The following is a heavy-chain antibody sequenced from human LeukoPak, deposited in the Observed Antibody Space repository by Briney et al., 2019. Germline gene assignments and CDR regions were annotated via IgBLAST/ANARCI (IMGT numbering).Heavy chain of an antibody. J-gene: IGHJ6*03. V-gene: IGHV4-59*01. CDR3: ARVVAVAGTRYYYYYMDV. D-gene: IGHD6-19*01. CDR2: IYYSGRN. CDR1: GGSISSYY. Sequence: SETLSLTCTVSGGSISSYYWSWIRQPPGKGLECIGYIYYSGRNNYNPSLKSRVTISVDTSKNQFSRKLSSVTAADTAVYYCARVVAVAGTRYYYYYMDVWGKGTTVTISS.